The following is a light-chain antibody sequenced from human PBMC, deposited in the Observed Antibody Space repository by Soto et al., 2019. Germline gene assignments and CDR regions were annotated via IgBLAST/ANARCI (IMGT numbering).Light chain of an antibody. CDR3: QQYSSYSLPT. V-gene: IGKV1-5*01. CDR2: DAS. J-gene: IGKJ4*01. CDR1: QSVSRW. Sequence: DIQMTQSPSILSASVGDSVTITCRASQSVSRWLAWYQQKPGKAPKLLIYDASSLNSGVPFRFSGSQSGTEFTLTLTSLLPDDFATYFCQQYSSYSLPTFGGGTKVDI.